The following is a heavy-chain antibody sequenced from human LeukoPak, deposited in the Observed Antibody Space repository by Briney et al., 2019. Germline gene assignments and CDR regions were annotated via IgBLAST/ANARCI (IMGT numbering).Heavy chain of an antibody. CDR1: GGSISGFY. CDR3: ARDRDSSGWFDY. J-gene: IGHJ4*02. V-gene: IGHV4-59*01. Sequence: SETLSLTCTVSGGSISGFYWGWIRQPPGKGLEWIGFIYYSGSANYNPSLKSRVTMSVDMPKNQFSLKLSSVTAADTAFYYCARDRDSSGWFDYWGQGALVTVSS. D-gene: IGHD6-19*01. CDR2: IYYSGSA.